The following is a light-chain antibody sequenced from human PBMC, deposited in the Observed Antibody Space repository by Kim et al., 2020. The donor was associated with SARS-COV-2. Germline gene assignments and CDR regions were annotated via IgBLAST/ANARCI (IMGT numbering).Light chain of an antibody. V-gene: IGLV1-44*01. J-gene: IGLJ2*01. CDR1: STNIGSNT. CDR2: CHN. Sequence: GQRVTIYCTGSSTNIGSNTVNWYHQHQGTAPHHLINCHNRRPSGVPHRFSGSKTGTTASLAISGRQSEDEADYYCGAWDDGLNSVVFGGGTQLTVL. CDR3: GAWDDGLNSVV.